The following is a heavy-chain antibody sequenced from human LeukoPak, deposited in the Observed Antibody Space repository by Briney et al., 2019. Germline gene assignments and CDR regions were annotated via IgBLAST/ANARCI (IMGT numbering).Heavy chain of an antibody. CDR3: ARYVGYSYGSYYYYYMDV. V-gene: IGHV1-8*02. CDR2: MNPKSGDT. J-gene: IGHJ6*03. D-gene: IGHD5-18*01. CDR1: GYSFTNYD. Sequence: VASVKVSCKASGYSFTNYDINWVRQATGQGLEWMGWMNPKSGDTGYSQKFQGRVTMTRDMSTSTVYMELSSLRSEDTAVYYCARYVGYSYGSYYYYYMDVWGKGTTVTISS.